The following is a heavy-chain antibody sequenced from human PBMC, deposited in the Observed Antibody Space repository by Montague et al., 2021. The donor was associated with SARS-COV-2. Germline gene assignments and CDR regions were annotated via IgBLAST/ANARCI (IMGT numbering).Heavy chain of an antibody. J-gene: IGHJ4*02. CDR1: GDSMKSYY. Sequence: SETLSLTCSVSGDSMKSYYWTWVRQSPGKGLQWIGYTYYSGSTSYDPSLQSRLTMTVDTSKNQFTLRLMSVTAADSAVYYCARVEGMIGGITHFDYWGQGLPVTVSS. CDR2: TYYSGST. V-gene: IGHV4-59*01. D-gene: IGHD2-21*01. CDR3: ARVEGMIGGITHFDY.